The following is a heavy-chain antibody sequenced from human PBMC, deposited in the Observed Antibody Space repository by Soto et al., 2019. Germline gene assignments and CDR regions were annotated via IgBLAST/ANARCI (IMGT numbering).Heavy chain of an antibody. V-gene: IGHV4-59*01. CDR3: ASSSTRVSYGMDV. CDR1: GGSISSYY. CDR2: IYYSGST. J-gene: IGHJ6*02. D-gene: IGHD2-2*01. Sequence: SETLSLTCTVSGGSISSYYWSWIRQPPGKGLEWIGYIYYSGSTNYNPSLKSRVTISVDTSKNQFSLKLSSVTAADTAVYYCASSSTRVSYGMDVWGQGTTVTVSS.